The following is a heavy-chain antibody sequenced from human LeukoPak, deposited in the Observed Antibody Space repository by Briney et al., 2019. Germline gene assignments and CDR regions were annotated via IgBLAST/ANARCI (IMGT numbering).Heavy chain of an antibody. J-gene: IGHJ4*02. V-gene: IGHV3-23*01. CDR2: ISGSGGSR. CDR3: AKDGEEYYYDSSGYYRRDYFDY. D-gene: IGHD3-22*01. CDR1: GFTFSSYA. Sequence: SGGSLRLXCAASGFTFSSYAMSWVRQAPGKGLEWVSAISGSGGSRYYADSVKGRFTISRDNSKNTLYLQMNSLRAEDTAVYYCAKDGEEYYYDSSGYYRRDYFDYWGQGTLVTVSS.